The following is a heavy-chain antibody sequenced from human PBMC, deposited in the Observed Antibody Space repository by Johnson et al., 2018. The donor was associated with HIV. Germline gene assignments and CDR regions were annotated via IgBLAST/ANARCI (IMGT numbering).Heavy chain of an antibody. CDR2: IRYDGSNK. Sequence: QVQLVESGGGVVQPGGSLRLSCAASGFTFSSYGMHWVRQAPGKGLEWVAFIRYDGSNKYYADSVKGRFTISRDNAKNSLYLKMNSLGAEDTAVYYCASDGWELLGVAAFDVWGQGTMVTVSS. CDR3: ASDGWELLGVAAFDV. CDR1: GFTFSSYG. V-gene: IGHV3-30*02. D-gene: IGHD1-26*01. J-gene: IGHJ3*01.